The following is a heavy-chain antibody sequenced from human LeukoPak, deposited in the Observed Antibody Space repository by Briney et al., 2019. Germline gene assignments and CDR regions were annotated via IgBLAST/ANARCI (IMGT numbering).Heavy chain of an antibody. CDR2: ISAYNGNT. D-gene: IGHD1-26*01. CDR1: GYTFTSYG. J-gene: IGHJ6*03. CDR3: ARDLLPSGYSGSYFYYYYYMDV. V-gene: IGHV1-18*01. Sequence: ASVKVSCKASGYTFTSYGISWVRQAPGQGLEWMGWISAYNGNTNYAQKLQGRVTMTTDTSTSTAYMELRSLRSDDTAVYYCARDLLPSGYSGSYFYYYYYMDVWGKGTTVTVSS.